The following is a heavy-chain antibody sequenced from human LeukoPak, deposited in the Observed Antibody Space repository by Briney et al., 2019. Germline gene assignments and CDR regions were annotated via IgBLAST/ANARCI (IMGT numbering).Heavy chain of an antibody. V-gene: IGHV1-3*01. CDR3: VRGDDYYGSGSYYFDY. CDR2: INAGNGNT. J-gene: IGHJ4*02. Sequence: GASVKVSCKASGYTFTSYAMHWVRQAPGQRLEWMGWINAGNGNTKYSQKFQGRVTITRDTSASTAYMELSSLRSEDTAVYYCVRGDDYYGSGSYYFDYWGQGTLVTVSS. D-gene: IGHD3-10*01. CDR1: GYTFTSYA.